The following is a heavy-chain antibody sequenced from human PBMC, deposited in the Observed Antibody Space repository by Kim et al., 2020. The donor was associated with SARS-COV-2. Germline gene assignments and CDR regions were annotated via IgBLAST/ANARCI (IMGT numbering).Heavy chain of an antibody. J-gene: IGHJ6*02. D-gene: IGHD6-13*01. Sequence: SQTLSLTCAISGDSVSSNSAAWNWIRQSPSRGLEWLGRTYYRSMWHNDYAVSVKSRLTINQDTSKNQFSLQLNSVTPEDTAVYYCARSREGDIAAAGRPGDYYYVDSMDVWGRGATVAVSS. CDR2: TYYRSMWHN. CDR1: GDSVSSNSAA. CDR3: ARSREGDIAAAGRPGDYYYVDSMDV. V-gene: IGHV6-1*01.